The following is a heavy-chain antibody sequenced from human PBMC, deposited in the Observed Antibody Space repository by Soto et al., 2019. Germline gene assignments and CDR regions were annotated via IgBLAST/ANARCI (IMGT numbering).Heavy chain of an antibody. CDR3: ARGSYCSSTSCEAP. CDR2: IYYSGST. D-gene: IGHD2-2*01. V-gene: IGHV4-59*01. CDR1: GGSISSYY. Sequence: SETLSLTCTVSGGSISSYYWSWIRQPPGKGLEWIGYIYYSGSTNYNPSLKSRVTISVDTSKNQFSLKLSSVTAADTAVYYCARGSYCSSTSCEAPWGQGTLVTVS. J-gene: IGHJ5*02.